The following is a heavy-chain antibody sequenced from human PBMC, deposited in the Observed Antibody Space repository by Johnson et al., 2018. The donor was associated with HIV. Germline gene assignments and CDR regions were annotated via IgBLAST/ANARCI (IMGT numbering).Heavy chain of an antibody. V-gene: IGHV3-30-3*01. D-gene: IGHD3-22*01. J-gene: IGHJ3*02. Sequence: QVKLVESGGGVVQPGRSLRLSCAASGFTFSSYAMHWVRQAPGKGLEWVSVISYDGSNNYYADSVKGRFTISRDNSKNTLYLQMNGLRAEDTAVYYCARDGPGAYYDSSGDAFDIWGQGTMVTVSS. CDR3: ARDGPGAYYDSSGDAFDI. CDR2: ISYDGSNN. CDR1: GFTFSSYA.